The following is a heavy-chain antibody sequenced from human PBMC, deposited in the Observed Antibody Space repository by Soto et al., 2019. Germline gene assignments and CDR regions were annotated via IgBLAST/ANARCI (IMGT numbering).Heavy chain of an antibody. CDR1: GGSISSGDYY. CDR3: ARAWGYYDSSGYSPYNWFDP. J-gene: IGHJ5*02. D-gene: IGHD3-22*01. CDR2: IYYSGST. V-gene: IGHV4-30-4*01. Sequence: SETLSLTCTVSGGSISSGDYYWSWIRQPPGKGLEWIGYIYYSGSTYYNPSLKSRVTISVDTSKNQFSLKLSSVTAADTAVYYCARAWGYYDSSGYSPYNWFDPWGQGTLVTVSS.